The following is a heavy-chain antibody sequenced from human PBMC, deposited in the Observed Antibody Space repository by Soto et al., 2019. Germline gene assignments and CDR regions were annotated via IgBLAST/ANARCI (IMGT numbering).Heavy chain of an antibody. V-gene: IGHV4-34*01. J-gene: IGHJ4*02. CDR3: ASMWFGELLLDY. Sequence: QVQLQQWGAGLLKPSETLSLTCAVYGGSFSGYYLSWIRQPPGKGLEWIGEINHSGSTNYNPSLKSRVTISVDTSKNQFSLKLSSVTAADTAVYYCASMWFGELLLDYWGQGTLVTVSS. CDR1: GGSFSGYY. CDR2: INHSGST. D-gene: IGHD3-10*01.